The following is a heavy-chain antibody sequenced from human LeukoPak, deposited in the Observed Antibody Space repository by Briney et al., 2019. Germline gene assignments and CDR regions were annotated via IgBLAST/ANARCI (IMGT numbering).Heavy chain of an antibody. Sequence: GGSLRLSCAASGFTFDDSGMSWVRQAPGKGLEWVSGINWNGASTGYADSVKGRFTISRDNAKNSLYLQVNSLRGKDTAVYYCVGVMAITAAWDAAFDVWGQGTMVTVSS. CDR3: VGVMAITAAWDAAFDV. J-gene: IGHJ3*01. CDR2: INWNGAST. V-gene: IGHV3-20*04. D-gene: IGHD1-14*01. CDR1: GFTFDDSG.